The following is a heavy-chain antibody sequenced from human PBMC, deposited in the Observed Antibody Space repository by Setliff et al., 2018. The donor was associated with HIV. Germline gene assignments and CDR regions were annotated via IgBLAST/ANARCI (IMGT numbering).Heavy chain of an antibody. Sequence: SETLSLTCAVSGYSISSGYYWSWIRQPPGKGLEWIGSIYHGGTTYYHTSLKSRSTISEDTAKNQFSLSLSSVTAADTAVYYCVRNPPLTPTDADHPFDIWGQGTMVTVSS. V-gene: IGHV4-38-2*01. CDR2: IYHGGTT. J-gene: IGHJ3*02. D-gene: IGHD2-21*02. CDR3: VRNPPLTPTDADHPFDI. CDR1: GYSISSGYY.